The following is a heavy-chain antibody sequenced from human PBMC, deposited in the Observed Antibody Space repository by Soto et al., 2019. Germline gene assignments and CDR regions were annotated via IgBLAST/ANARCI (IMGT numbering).Heavy chain of an antibody. CDR3: VKERGSNSLHPSYNWFDT. Sequence: QVQLVQSGAEVKKPGASVKVSCKASGYIFTDYHIHWVRQAPGQGLEFMGWINTDNGGAGSAQQFQGRVTVTMDTSITTVYLELSNLRSDDTAVYFCVKERGSNSLHPSYNWFDTWGQGTLITVSS. CDR2: INTDNGGA. V-gene: IGHV1-2*02. CDR1: GYIFTDYH. J-gene: IGHJ5*02. D-gene: IGHD6-13*01.